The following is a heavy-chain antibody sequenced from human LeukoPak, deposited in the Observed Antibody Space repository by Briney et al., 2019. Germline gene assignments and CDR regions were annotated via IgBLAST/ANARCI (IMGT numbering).Heavy chain of an antibody. D-gene: IGHD1-26*01. CDR1: GGSISSSSYY. Sequence: SETLSLTCTVSGGSISSSSYYWGWIRQPPGKGLEWIGSIYYSGSTYYNPSLKSRVTISVDTSKNQFSLKLSSVTAADTAVYYCARIPSIVGATLFDYFDYWGQGTLVTVSS. J-gene: IGHJ4*02. V-gene: IGHV4-39*01. CDR2: IYYSGST. CDR3: ARIPSIVGATLFDYFDY.